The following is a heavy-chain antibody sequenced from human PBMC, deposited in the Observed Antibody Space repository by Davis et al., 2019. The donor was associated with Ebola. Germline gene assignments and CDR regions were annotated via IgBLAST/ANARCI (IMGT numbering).Heavy chain of an antibody. V-gene: IGHV3-64*01. CDR1: GFTFSSYA. Sequence: GESLKISCAASGFTFSSYAMHWVRQAPGKGLEYVSAISSNGGSTYYANSVKGRFTISRDNSKNTLYLQMGSLRAEDMAVYYCARDSAGYCISTSCPYYYYYGMDVWGQGTTVTVSS. CDR2: ISSNGGST. D-gene: IGHD2-2*01. J-gene: IGHJ6*02. CDR3: ARDSAGYCISTSCPYYYYYGMDV.